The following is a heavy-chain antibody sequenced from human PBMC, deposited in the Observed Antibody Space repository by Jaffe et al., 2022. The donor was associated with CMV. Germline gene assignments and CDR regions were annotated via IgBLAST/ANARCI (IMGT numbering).Heavy chain of an antibody. J-gene: IGHJ6*02. Sequence: QVQLVESGGGLVKPGGSLRLSCAASGFTFSDYYMSWIRQAPGKGLEWVSYISSSGSTIYYADSVKGRFTISRDNAKNSLYLQMNSLRAEDTAVYYCARGDIVVVPAAIPVYYYYGMDVWGQGTTVTVSS. CDR1: GFTFSDYY. D-gene: IGHD2-2*01. CDR2: ISSSGSTI. CDR3: ARGDIVVVPAAIPVYYYYGMDV. V-gene: IGHV3-11*01.